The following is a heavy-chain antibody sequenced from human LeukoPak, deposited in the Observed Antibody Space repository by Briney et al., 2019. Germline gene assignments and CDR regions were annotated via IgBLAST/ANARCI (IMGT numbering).Heavy chain of an antibody. D-gene: IGHD2-8*01. Sequence: GGSLRLSRAASGFTFSGYNMNWVRQAPGKGLEWVSSLSASTTYIYYADSVKGRFTTSRDNAKNSLYLQMNSLRGEDTAVYYCARGQNGFDYWGQGTLVTVSS. V-gene: IGHV3-21*01. CDR1: GFTFSGYN. CDR3: ARGQNGFDY. CDR2: LSASTTYI. J-gene: IGHJ4*02.